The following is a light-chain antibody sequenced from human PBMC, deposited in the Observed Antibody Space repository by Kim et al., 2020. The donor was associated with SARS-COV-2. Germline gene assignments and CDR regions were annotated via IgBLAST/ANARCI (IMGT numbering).Light chain of an antibody. J-gene: IGKJ4*01. CDR1: QSVSSSY. CDR3: QQYGSSPLT. CDR2: GAS. Sequence: APGERATLSCRARQSVSSSYLAWYQQKPGQAPRLLIYGASSRDNGIPDRFSGSGSGTDFTLTISRLEPEDFAVYYCQQYGSSPLTFGGGTKVDIK. V-gene: IGKV3-20*01.